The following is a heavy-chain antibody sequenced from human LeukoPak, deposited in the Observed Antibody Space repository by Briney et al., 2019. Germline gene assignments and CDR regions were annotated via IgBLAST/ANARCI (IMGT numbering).Heavy chain of an antibody. D-gene: IGHD6-6*01. CDR1: GYTLTELS. Sequence: ASVKVSCKVSGYTLTELSMHWVRQAPGKGLEWMGGFDPEDGETIYAQKFQGRVTMTEDTSTDTAYMELSSLRSEDTAVHYCATGVGSSYAFDIWGQGTMVTVSS. V-gene: IGHV1-24*01. J-gene: IGHJ3*02. CDR3: ATGVGSSYAFDI. CDR2: FDPEDGET.